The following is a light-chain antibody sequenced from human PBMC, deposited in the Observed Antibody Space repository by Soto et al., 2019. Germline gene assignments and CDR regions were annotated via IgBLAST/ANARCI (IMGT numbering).Light chain of an antibody. CDR1: NSDVGGYTY. J-gene: IGLJ1*01. Sequence: QSVLTQPRSVSGSPGQSVTISCTGTNSDVGGYTYVSWYQQHPGKAPKLMIYGVSERPSGVPDRFSGSKSGNTASLTISGLQAEDEADYYCCSSAGNPYVFGPGTKVTVL. CDR3: CSSAGNPYV. CDR2: GVS. V-gene: IGLV2-11*01.